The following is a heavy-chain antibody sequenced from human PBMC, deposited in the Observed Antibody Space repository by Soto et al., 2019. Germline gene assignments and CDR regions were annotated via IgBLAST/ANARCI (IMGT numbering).Heavy chain of an antibody. CDR1: GGSISSSSYY. V-gene: IGHV4-39*01. Sequence: QLQLQESGPGLVKPSETLSLTCTVSGGSISSSSYYWGWIRQPPGKGLEWIGSIYYSGSTYYNPSLKSRVTLSVDTSKNQFSLKLSSVTAADTAVYYCARAPYSSSWYWGYHWFDPWGQGTLVTVSS. CDR2: IYYSGST. J-gene: IGHJ5*02. D-gene: IGHD6-13*01. CDR3: ARAPYSSSWYWGYHWFDP.